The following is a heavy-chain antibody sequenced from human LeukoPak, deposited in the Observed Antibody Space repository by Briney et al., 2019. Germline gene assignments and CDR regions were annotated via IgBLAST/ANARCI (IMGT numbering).Heavy chain of an antibody. CDR2: INHSGST. D-gene: IGHD5-12*01. CDR3: ARHSRPGYGGYDNAFDI. V-gene: IGHV4-34*01. CDR1: GGSFSGYY. Sequence: SETLSLTCAVYGGSFSGYYWSWIRQPPGKGLEWIGEINHSGSTNYNPSLKSRVTISVDTSKNQLSLKLTSVTAADTAIYYCARHSRPGYGGYDNAFDIWGQGTMVTVSS. J-gene: IGHJ3*02.